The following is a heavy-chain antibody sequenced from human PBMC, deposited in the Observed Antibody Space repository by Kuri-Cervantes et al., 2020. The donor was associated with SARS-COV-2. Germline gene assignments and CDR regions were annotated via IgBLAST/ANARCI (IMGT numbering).Heavy chain of an antibody. D-gene: IGHD3-3*01. V-gene: IGHV4-59*08. CDR3: ARHSDYSSTLLRFLDPQWGFDP. J-gene: IGHJ5*02. CDR2: IYYSGST. CDR1: GFTVSRRY. Sequence: SQTLSLTCAASGFTVSRRYMSWVRQAPGKGLEWIGYIYYSGSTNYNPSLKSRVTISVDTSKNQFSLKLSSVTAADTAVYYCARHSDYSSTLLRFLDPQWGFDPWGQGTLVTVSS.